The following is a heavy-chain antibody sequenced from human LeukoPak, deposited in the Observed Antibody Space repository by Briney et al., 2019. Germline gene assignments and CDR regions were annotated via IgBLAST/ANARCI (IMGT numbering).Heavy chain of an antibody. V-gene: IGHV4-39*07. J-gene: IGHJ6*03. Sequence: PSETLSLTCTVSGGSIGSNTYYWVWIRQPPGKGLEWIGSIYYNGDTYYSPSLQSRVSISVATSKNQFSLKLSSVTAADTALYYCARERLSYYYVDVWGKGTTVTVSS. CDR2: IYYNGDT. CDR3: ARERLSYYYVDV. CDR1: GGSIGSNTYY. D-gene: IGHD1-1*01.